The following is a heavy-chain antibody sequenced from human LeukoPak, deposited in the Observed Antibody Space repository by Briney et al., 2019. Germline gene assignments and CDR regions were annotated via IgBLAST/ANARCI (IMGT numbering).Heavy chain of an antibody. CDR3: AREGQSRGLRSYLGGGQDY. CDR2: IYHSGNT. D-gene: IGHD1-26*01. Sequence: SETLSLTCTVSGYSISSGYYWGWIRQPPGKGLEWIGSIYHSGNTYYNPSLKSRVTISVDTSKNQFSLKLSSVTAADTAVYYCAREGQSRGLRSYLGGGQDYWGQGTLVTVSS. CDR1: GYSISSGYY. V-gene: IGHV4-38-2*02. J-gene: IGHJ4*02.